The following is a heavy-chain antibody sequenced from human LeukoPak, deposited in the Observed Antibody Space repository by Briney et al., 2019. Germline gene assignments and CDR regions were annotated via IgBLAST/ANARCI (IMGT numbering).Heavy chain of an antibody. CDR2: ISYDGSNK. CDR1: GFTFSSYG. CDR3: AKDFVSWRLAYYFDY. V-gene: IGHV3-30*18. Sequence: PGGSLRLSCAASGFTFSSYGMHWVRQAPGKGLEWVAVISYDGSNKYYADSVKGRFTISRDNSKSTLFLQMNSLRAEDTAVYYCAKDFVSWRLAYYFDYWGQGTLVTVSS. J-gene: IGHJ4*02. D-gene: IGHD3-16*01.